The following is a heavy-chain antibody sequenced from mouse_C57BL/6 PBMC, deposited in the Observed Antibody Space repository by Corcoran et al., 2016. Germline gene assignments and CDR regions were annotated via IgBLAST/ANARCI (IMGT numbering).Heavy chain of an antibody. D-gene: IGHD2-5*01. Sequence: EVQLQQSGPELVKPGASVKISCKASGYTFTDYYMNWVKQSHGKSLEGIGDINPNNGGTSYNQKFKGKATLTVDKSSSTAYMELRSLTSEDSAVYYCANSNSDYWGQGTTLTVSS. CDR3: ANSNSDY. V-gene: IGHV1-26*01. J-gene: IGHJ2*01. CDR1: GYTFTDYY. CDR2: INPNNGGT.